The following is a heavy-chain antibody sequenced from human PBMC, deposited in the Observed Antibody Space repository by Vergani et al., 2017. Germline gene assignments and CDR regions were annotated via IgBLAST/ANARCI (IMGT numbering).Heavy chain of an antibody. J-gene: IGHJ4*02. D-gene: IGHD2-2*02. CDR2: IWYDGSNK. V-gene: IGHV3-33*01. Sequence: QVQLVESGGGVVQPGRSLRLSCAASGFTFSSYGMHWVRQAPGKGLEWVAVIWYDGSNKYYADSVKGRFTISRDNSKNTLYLQMNSLRAEDTAVYYCARGRYQLLYDLALHGPLNYDYWDQGILVTVSS. CDR3: ARGRYQLLYDLALHGPLNYDY. CDR1: GFTFSSYG.